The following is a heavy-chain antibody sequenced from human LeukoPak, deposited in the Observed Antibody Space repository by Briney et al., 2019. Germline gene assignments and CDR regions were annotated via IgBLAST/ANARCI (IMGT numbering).Heavy chain of an antibody. CDR2: INPKSGVT. J-gene: IGHJ4*02. CDR1: GYTFSDYF. D-gene: IGHD3-16*01. V-gene: IGHV1-2*02. CDR3: ARGWGSLYYFDF. Sequence: GASVKVSCKASGYTFSDYFVHWVRQDPGQGLAWMGWINPKSGVTKYTQKFQGRVTIVRDTATSTVYMDLSSLTSDDTAVYFCARGWGSLYYFDFWGQGTLVTVSS.